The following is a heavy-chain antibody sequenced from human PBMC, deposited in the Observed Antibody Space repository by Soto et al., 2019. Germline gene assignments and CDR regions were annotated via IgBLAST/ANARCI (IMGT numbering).Heavy chain of an antibody. V-gene: IGHV1-24*01. CDR2: FDPEDGET. Sequence: ASVKVSCKVSGYTLTELSMHWVRQAPGKGLEWMGGFDPEDGETIYAQKFQERVTITGDTSTDTAYMELSSLRSEDTAVYFCAAANYYDSSGYYRDDDYWGQGTLVTVSS. D-gene: IGHD3-22*01. CDR1: GYTLTELS. J-gene: IGHJ4*02. CDR3: AAANYYDSSGYYRDDDY.